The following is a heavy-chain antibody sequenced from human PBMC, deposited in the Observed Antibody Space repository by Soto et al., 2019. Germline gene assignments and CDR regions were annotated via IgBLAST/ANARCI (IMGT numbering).Heavy chain of an antibody. V-gene: IGHV1-3*01. CDR2: INAGNGDT. D-gene: IGHD3-16*01. J-gene: IGHJ6*03. CDR3: AREMWTEADDSRYYYYVDA. CDR1: GYTFTSYF. Sequence: QVQLVQSGAEVKKPGAAVKVSCRASGYTFTSYFLHSLRQAPGQGLEWRGWINAGNGDTKYSENFQGRATVSRDASASTAYMELSSRRYEDTAVYYCAREMWTEADDSRYYYYVDAWGKGTAVTVSS.